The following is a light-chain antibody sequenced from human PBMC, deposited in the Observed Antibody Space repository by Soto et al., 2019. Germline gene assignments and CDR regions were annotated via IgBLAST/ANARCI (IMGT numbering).Light chain of an antibody. J-gene: IGKJ4*01. CDR3: KHRSNWRLT. CDR2: DAY. Sequence: EIVLTQSPATLSLSPGERATLSCRAGQSVGSYLAWYQQKPGQAPRLLIYDAYNRATGIQGRFSGSGSGTDFTLTIRGLEPEDFAVYYCKHRSNWRLTFGGGTKVDNK. CDR1: QSVGSY. V-gene: IGKV3-11*01.